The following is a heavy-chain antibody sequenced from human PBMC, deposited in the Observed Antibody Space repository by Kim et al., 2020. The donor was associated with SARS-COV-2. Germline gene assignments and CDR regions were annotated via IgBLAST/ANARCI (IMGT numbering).Heavy chain of an antibody. CDR3: ARELYSSGLGNWFDP. Sequence: QKFPGRVTLTRDTSTSTFYMELSSLRSEDTAVYYCARELYSSGLGNWFDPWGQGTLVTVSS. D-gene: IGHD6-19*01. J-gene: IGHJ5*02. V-gene: IGHV1-46*01.